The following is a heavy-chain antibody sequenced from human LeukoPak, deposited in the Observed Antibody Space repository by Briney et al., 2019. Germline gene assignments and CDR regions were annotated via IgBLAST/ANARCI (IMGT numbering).Heavy chain of an antibody. J-gene: IGHJ4*02. Sequence: PGGSVRLSCAASGFTLNTLTMNWVHQAPGKGLEWVSTIRGAEGGTYYADSVKGRFTISRDNFENPIYMQMNYLREGDTALCFCVKVFSSGWSPFDYWGQGALVTVSS. CDR1: GFTLNTLT. D-gene: IGHD6-19*01. CDR3: VKVFSSGWSPFDY. CDR2: IRGAEGGT. V-gene: IGHV3-23*01.